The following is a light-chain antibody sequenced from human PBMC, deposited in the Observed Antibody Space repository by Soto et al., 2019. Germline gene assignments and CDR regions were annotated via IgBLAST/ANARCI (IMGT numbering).Light chain of an antibody. CDR3: SSYTNINTRACV. V-gene: IGLV2-14*01. Sequence: QSALTQPASVSGSPGQSITVSCTGTSSDIGAYDYVSWYQQHPGKAPKVIISEVTDRPSGVSNRFSGSKSGNTASLTISGLQAEDEAEYYCSSYTNINTRACVFGTGTKLTVL. CDR2: EVT. J-gene: IGLJ1*01. CDR1: SSDIGAYDY.